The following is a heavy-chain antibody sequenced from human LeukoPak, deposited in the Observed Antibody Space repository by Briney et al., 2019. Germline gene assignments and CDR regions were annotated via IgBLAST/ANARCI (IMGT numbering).Heavy chain of an antibody. J-gene: IGHJ3*02. CDR3: AGDSSGYYRFVAFDI. V-gene: IGHV4-34*01. CDR1: GGSFSNYY. D-gene: IGHD3-22*01. Sequence: SETLSLTCAVYGGSFSNYYWSWIRQPPGKGLEWIGEINHSGSTNYNPSLKSQVTISIDTSKNQFSLKLSSVTAADTAVYYCAGDSSGYYRFVAFDIWGQGQWSPSLQ. CDR2: INHSGST.